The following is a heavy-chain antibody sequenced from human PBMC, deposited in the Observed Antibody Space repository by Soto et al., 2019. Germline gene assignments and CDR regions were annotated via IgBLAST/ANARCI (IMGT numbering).Heavy chain of an antibody. CDR1: GGTFSSYA. J-gene: IGHJ4*02. CDR2: IIPIFGTA. V-gene: IGHV1-69*13. D-gene: IGHD3-3*02. Sequence: ASVKVSCKASGGTFSSYAISWVRQAPGQGLEWMGGIIPIFGTANYAQKFQGRVTITADESTSTAYMELSSLRSEDTAVYYCASLHPYKTIRNRGYFDDWGKGPTVTVSS. CDR3: ASLHPYKTIRNRGYFDD.